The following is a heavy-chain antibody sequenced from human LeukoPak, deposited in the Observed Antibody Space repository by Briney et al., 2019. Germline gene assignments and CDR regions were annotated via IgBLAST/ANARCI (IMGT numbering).Heavy chain of an antibody. Sequence: GGSLRLSCAASGFTFSYYSMSWVRQAPGKGLEWVSGITGSAGSTYYADSVKGRFTISRDNSKNTLYLQMNSLRAEDTAVYYCARGEYCSSTSCYYYYYGMDVWGQGTTVTVSS. V-gene: IGHV3-23*01. D-gene: IGHD2-2*01. CDR2: ITGSAGST. CDR3: ARGEYCSSTSCYYYYYGMDV. J-gene: IGHJ6*02. CDR1: GFTFSYYS.